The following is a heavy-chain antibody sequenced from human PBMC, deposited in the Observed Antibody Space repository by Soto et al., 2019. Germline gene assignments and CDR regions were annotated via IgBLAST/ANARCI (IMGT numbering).Heavy chain of an antibody. V-gene: IGHV4-59*08. J-gene: IGHJ3*02. Sequence: SETLSLTCNVSGGSISRYYWSWIRQAPGKGLEWIGYIYYSGTTNYNPSLKSRVTISIDTSKKQFSLKLSSVTAADTAVYYCARPYSAAWYDAFDIWSRGTMVTVSS. CDR3: ARPYSAAWYDAFDI. D-gene: IGHD6-19*01. CDR2: IYYSGTT. CDR1: GGSISRYY.